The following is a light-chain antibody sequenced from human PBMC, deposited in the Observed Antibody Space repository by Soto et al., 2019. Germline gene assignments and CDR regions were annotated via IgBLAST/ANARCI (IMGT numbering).Light chain of an antibody. CDR3: QQSYSTLSIT. CDR2: AAS. V-gene: IGKV1-39*01. J-gene: IGKJ5*01. Sequence: DIQMTQSPSSLSASVGDRVTITCRASESISRHLNWYQQKPGKAPNLLIYAASSLQNGVPSRFRGSGSGTDFTLTISNLQPEDFATYYCQQSYSTLSITFGQGTRLEIK. CDR1: ESISRH.